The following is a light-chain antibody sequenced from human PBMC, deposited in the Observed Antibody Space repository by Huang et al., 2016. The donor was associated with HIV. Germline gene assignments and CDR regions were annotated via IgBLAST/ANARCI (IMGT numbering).Light chain of an antibody. CDR3: QQYNRWRPLT. J-gene: IGKJ4*01. Sequence: VTLSCRASQTVIRNLAWYQQRPGQPPRLLVYGASVRAAGVPDMFSGSGSGTEFTLTITSLQSEDVAIYYWQQYNRWRPLTFGGGTKVETK. CDR2: GAS. V-gene: IGKV3-15*01. CDR1: QTVIRN.